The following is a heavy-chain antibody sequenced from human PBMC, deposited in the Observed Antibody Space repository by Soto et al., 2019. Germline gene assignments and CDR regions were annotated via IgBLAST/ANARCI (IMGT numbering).Heavy chain of an antibody. CDR3: AKGGSFYASGLDY. CDR2: SSGSGGSI. J-gene: IGHJ4*01. Sequence: GGSLRLSCAASRFTFSSYAMSWVRQAPGKGLEWVSASSGSGGSIYYTDSVKGRFTISRDNSKNTLYLQMNSLRAEDTAVYFCAKGGSFYASGLDYWGHGTLVTVSS. CDR1: RFTFSSYA. V-gene: IGHV3-23*01. D-gene: IGHD3-10*01.